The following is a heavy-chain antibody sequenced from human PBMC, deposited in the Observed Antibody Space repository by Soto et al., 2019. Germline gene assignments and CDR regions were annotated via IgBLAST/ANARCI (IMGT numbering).Heavy chain of an antibody. J-gene: IGHJ4*02. Sequence: SETLSLTCTVSGGSISSSSYYWGWIRQPPGKGLEWIGSIYYSGSTYYNPPLKGRAAFSVDPSKSRFPLRLSFVAAADTAVYYCARSILTGYLSHDWGPGTLVTVSS. CDR2: IYYSGST. CDR1: GGSISSSSYY. CDR3: ARSILTGYLSHD. D-gene: IGHD3-9*01. V-gene: IGHV4-39*01.